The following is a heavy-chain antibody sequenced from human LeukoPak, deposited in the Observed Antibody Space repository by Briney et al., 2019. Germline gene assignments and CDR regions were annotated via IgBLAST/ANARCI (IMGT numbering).Heavy chain of an antibody. Sequence: GGSLRLSCAASGFTFSSYEMNWVRQAPGKGLEWVSYISSSGSTIYYADSVKGRFTISRDNAKNSLYLQMNSLRAEDTAVYYCARDRHLTYYDFWSGTDPIDYWGQGTLVTVSS. V-gene: IGHV3-48*03. CDR1: GFTFSSYE. CDR2: ISSSGSTI. CDR3: ARDRHLTYYDFWSGTDPIDY. D-gene: IGHD3-3*01. J-gene: IGHJ4*02.